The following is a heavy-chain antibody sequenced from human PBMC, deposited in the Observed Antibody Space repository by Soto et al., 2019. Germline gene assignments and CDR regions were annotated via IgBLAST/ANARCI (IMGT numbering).Heavy chain of an antibody. CDR3: XXXXXXXXXXXXXXXXV. J-gene: IGHJ6*02. V-gene: IGHV1-69*01. CDR2: IIPIFGTA. CDR1: GGTFSSXA. Sequence: QVQLVQSGAEVKKPGSSVKVSCKASGGTFSSXAIXXXXXXXXXXXXXMGGIIPIFGTANYAQKFQGRVTITADESTSTAYMELSSLXXXXXXXXXXXXXXXXXXXXXXXXXXVWGQGTTVTVSS.